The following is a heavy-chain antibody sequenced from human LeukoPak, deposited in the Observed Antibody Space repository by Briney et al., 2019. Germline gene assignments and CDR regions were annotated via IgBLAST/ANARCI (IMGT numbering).Heavy chain of an antibody. CDR3: ARAQAAAGNSLDY. V-gene: IGHV4-31*03. CDR1: GGSISSGGYY. J-gene: IGHJ4*02. Sequence: SSETLSLTCTVSGGSISSGGYYWSWIRQHPGKGLEWIGYIYYSGSTYYSPSLKSRVTISVDTSKNQFSLKLSSVTAADTAVYYCARAQAAAGNSLDYWGQGTLVTVSS. D-gene: IGHD6-13*01. CDR2: IYYSGST.